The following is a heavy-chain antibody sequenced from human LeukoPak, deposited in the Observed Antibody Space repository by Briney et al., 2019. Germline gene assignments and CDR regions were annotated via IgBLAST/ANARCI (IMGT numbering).Heavy chain of an antibody. CDR2: LSNGGYT. Sequence: PGGSLRLSCAASGFIVSDNYMTWVRQAPGKGLEGVSVLSNGGYTFYADSVEGRFTVSRDSGKNTVYLQMDSLRAEGTAVYCCARVEWFGERDSDYWGQGTLVTVSS. CDR1: GFIVSDNY. D-gene: IGHD3-10*01. CDR3: ARVEWFGERDSDY. J-gene: IGHJ4*02. V-gene: IGHV3-66*01.